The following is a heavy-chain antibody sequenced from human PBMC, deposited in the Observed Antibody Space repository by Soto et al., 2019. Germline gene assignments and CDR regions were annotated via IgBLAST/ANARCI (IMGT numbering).Heavy chain of an antibody. Sequence: EVQLVESGGGLVQPGRSLRLSCAASGFTFDDYAMHWVRQAPGKGLEWVSGISWNSGSIGYADSVKGRFTISRDNAKNSLYLQMNSLRAEDTALYYCAKGKLASSYYYYYYYMDVWGKGTTVTVSS. CDR3: AKGKLASSYYYYYYYMDV. V-gene: IGHV3-9*01. CDR1: GFTFDDYA. CDR2: ISWNSGSI. J-gene: IGHJ6*03.